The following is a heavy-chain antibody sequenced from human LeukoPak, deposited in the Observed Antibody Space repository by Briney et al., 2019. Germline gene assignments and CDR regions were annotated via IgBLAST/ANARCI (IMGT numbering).Heavy chain of an antibody. CDR2: IYYSGGT. V-gene: IGHV4-59*08. D-gene: IGHD5-18*01. CDR3: ARHSSRGYSYDFDY. J-gene: IGHJ4*02. Sequence: SETLSLTCIVSGGSMRSYYWSWIRQPPGEGLEWIGYIYYSGGTNYNPSLKSRVTISLDTSKNQFSLKLSSVTAADTAVYYCARHSSRGYSYDFDYWGQGTLVTVSS. CDR1: GGSMRSYY.